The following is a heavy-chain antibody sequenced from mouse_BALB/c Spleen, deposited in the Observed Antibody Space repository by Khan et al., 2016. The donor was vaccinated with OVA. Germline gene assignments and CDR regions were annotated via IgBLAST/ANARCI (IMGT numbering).Heavy chain of an antibody. CDR3: ARSGRFAY. D-gene: IGHD1-3*01. CDR1: GYTFTDYA. J-gene: IGHJ3*01. V-gene: IGHV1S137*01. Sequence: QVQLQQSGAELVRPGVSVKISCKGSGYTFTDYAMHWVKQSHAKSLEWIGVISTYYDDADYNQRFQGKASMTVDRSSSTAYLELARLTSEDSAIYYCARSGRFAYWGQGTLVTVSA. CDR2: ISTYYDDA.